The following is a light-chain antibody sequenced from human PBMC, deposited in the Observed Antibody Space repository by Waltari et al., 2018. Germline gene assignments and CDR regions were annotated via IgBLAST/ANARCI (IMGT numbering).Light chain of an antibody. CDR1: SSDVGGYNY. V-gene: IGLV2-14*01. CDR3: SSYTSSSTLGV. Sequence: QSALTQPASVSGSPGQSLTISCTGTSSDVGGYNYVSCYQQHPGKAPKLMIYEVSNRPSGVSNRFSGSKSGNTASLTIAGLQAEDEADYYCSSYTSSSTLGVFGGGTKLTVL. CDR2: EVS. J-gene: IGLJ2*01.